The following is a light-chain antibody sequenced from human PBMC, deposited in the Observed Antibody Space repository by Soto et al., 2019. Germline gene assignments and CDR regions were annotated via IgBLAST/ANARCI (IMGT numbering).Light chain of an antibody. J-gene: IGKJ2*01. Sequence: DIVLTQSPGTLSLSPGEKATLSCRASQSVTSNYLAWYQQKPGQAPRLLINGASSRATGIPDRFSGSGSGTDFALTISRLEPEDFAVYYCQQYNNWPPMYTFGQGTKLEIK. CDR1: QSVTSNY. CDR3: QQYNNWPPMYT. CDR2: GAS. V-gene: IGKV3-20*01.